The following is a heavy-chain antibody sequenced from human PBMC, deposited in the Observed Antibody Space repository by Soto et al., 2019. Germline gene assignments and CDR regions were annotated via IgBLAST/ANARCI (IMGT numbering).Heavy chain of an antibody. CDR3: ARTKCSGGSCYSWSLDY. Sequence: SETLSLTCTVSGGSITTGGYYWSWIRQLPGKGLEWIGHRYYSESTYYNPSLRSRVSISLDTSKNQFSLKLSFVTAADTAMYYCARTKCSGGSCYSWSLDYWGQGTPVTVSS. J-gene: IGHJ4*02. V-gene: IGHV4-31*03. CDR1: GGSITTGGYY. CDR2: RYYSEST. D-gene: IGHD2-15*01.